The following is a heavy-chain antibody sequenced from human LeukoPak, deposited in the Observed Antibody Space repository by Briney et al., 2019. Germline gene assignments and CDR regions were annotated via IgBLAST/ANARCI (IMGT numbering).Heavy chain of an antibody. Sequence: PGESLRLSCAASGFTLSSSYGMHWVRQAPGKGLEWVAFIRYDGSNKYYADSVKGRFTISRDNSKNTLYLQMNSLRAEDTAVYYCAKDLGAAGGRGNFYYMDVWGKGTTVTVSS. CDR3: AKDLGAAGGRGNFYYMDV. D-gene: IGHD6-13*01. J-gene: IGHJ6*03. V-gene: IGHV3-30*02. CDR2: IRYDGSNK. CDR1: GFTLSSSYG.